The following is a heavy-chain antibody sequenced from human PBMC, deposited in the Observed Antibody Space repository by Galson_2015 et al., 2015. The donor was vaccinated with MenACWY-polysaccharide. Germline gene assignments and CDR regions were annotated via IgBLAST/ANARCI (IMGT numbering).Heavy chain of an antibody. CDR2: ISYDGSNK. D-gene: IGHD2-2*01. CDR3: ARSYCSRTSCNGMDV. Sequence: SLRLSCAASEFTFSSYAIHWVRQAPGKGLEWVAVISYDGSNKYYADSVKGRFTISRDNSKNTLYLQMNSLRAEDTAIYYCARSYCSRTSCNGMDVWGQGTTVTVSS. V-gene: IGHV3-30-3*01. J-gene: IGHJ6*02. CDR1: EFTFSSYA.